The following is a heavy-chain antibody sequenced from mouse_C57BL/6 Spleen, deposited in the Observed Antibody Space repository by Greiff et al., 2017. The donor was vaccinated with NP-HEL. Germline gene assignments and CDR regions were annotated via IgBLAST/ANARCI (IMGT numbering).Heavy chain of an antibody. CDR3: VRQAYDGYYVPYYFDY. V-gene: IGHV10-1*01. CDR1: GFSFNTYA. J-gene: IGHJ2*01. D-gene: IGHD2-3*01. CDR2: IRSKSNNYAT. Sequence: EVQLVESGGGLVQPKGSLKLSYAASGFSFNTYAMNWVRQAPGKGLEWVARIRSKSNNYATYYADSVKDRFTISRDDSESMLYLQMNNLKTEDTAMYYCVRQAYDGYYVPYYFDYWGQGTTLTVSS.